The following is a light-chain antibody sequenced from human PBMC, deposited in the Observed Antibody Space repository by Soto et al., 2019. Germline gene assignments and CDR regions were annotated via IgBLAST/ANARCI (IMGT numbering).Light chain of an antibody. CDR2: EVN. CDR3: SSYARSSNLV. Sequence: QSVLTQPPSASGSAGQSVTISCTGTSSDVGGYKYVSWYQQHPGRAPKLMIYEVNKRPSGVPDRFSGSKSGNTASLTVSGLQAEDEADYYCSSYARSSNLVFGTGTKVTGL. V-gene: IGLV2-8*01. J-gene: IGLJ1*01. CDR1: SSDVGGYKY.